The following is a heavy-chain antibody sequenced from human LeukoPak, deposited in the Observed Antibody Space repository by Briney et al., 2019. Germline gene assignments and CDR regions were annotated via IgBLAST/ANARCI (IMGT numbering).Heavy chain of an antibody. D-gene: IGHD6-19*01. CDR2: INPSGGST. J-gene: IGHJ4*02. Sequence: ASVKVSCKASGYTFTGYYMHWVRQAPGQGLEWMGIINPSGGSTSYAQKFQGRVTMTRDTSTSTVYMEVSSLRSEDTAVYYCASWQWLPTSFDYWGQGTLVTVSS. V-gene: IGHV1-46*01. CDR3: ASWQWLPTSFDY. CDR1: GYTFTGYY.